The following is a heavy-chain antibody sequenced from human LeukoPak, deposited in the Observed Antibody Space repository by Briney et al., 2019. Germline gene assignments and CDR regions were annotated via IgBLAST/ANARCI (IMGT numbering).Heavy chain of an antibody. D-gene: IGHD2-15*01. J-gene: IGHJ4*02. CDR3: VKTGSGSFGDY. V-gene: IGHV3-30*02. CDR1: GFTFSGYD. Sequence: GRSLRLSCAASGFTFSGYDTYWVRQAPGKGLEWVAFIQYDESHKYYVDSVKGRFTISRDNSMNTMYLQMNSLRPDDTAVYYCVKTGSGSFGDYWGQGTLVTISS. CDR2: IQYDESHK.